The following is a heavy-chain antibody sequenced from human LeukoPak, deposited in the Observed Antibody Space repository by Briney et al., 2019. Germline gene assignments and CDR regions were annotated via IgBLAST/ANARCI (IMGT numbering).Heavy chain of an antibody. Sequence: AGGSLRLSCAASGFTVSSNYMSWVRQAPGKGLEWVSVIYSGGSTYYADSVKGRFTISRDNSKNTLYLQMNSLRAEDTAVYYCARDHCYYMDVWGKGTTVTVSS. CDR2: IYSGGST. CDR1: GFTVSSNY. CDR3: ARDHCYYMDV. J-gene: IGHJ6*03. V-gene: IGHV3-53*01.